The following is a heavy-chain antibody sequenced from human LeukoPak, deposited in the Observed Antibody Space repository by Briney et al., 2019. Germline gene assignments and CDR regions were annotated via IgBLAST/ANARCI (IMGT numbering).Heavy chain of an antibody. Sequence: SETLSLTCAVYGGSFSGYYWSWIRQPPGKGLEWIGEINHSGSTNYNPSLKSRVTISVDTSKNQFSLKLSSVTAADTAVYYCARRGHNRYYYDSSGYHKALDIWGQGTMVTVSS. D-gene: IGHD3-22*01. CDR2: INHSGST. CDR3: ARRGHNRYYYDSSGYHKALDI. V-gene: IGHV4-34*01. J-gene: IGHJ3*02. CDR1: GGSFSGYY.